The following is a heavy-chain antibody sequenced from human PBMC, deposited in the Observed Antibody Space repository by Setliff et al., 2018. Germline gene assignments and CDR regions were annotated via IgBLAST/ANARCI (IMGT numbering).Heavy chain of an antibody. J-gene: IGHJ4*02. CDR1: GDSISDYY. CDR3: ARGRVFKVRGAIRGALGYFDY. CDR2: IYYSGST. V-gene: IGHV4-59*01. D-gene: IGHD3-10*01. Sequence: SETLSLTCSVSGDSISDYYWNWIRQPPGKGLEWIGSIYYSGSTNYNPSLRGRVTISVGTSKNHFSLKLNSVTAADTAVYYCARGRVFKVRGAIRGALGYFDYWGQGTLVTVSS.